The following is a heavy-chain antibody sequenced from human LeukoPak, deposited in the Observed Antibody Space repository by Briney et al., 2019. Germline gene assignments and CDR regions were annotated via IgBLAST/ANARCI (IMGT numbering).Heavy chain of an antibody. Sequence: GGSLRLSCAASGFTFSSYGMSWVRQAPGKGLEWVSAISGSGGSTYYADSVKGRFTISRDNSKNTLYLQMNSLRAEDTAVYYCAKAIRRDCSGGSCYAVSGYWGQGTLVTVSS. CDR2: ISGSGGST. CDR3: AKAIRRDCSGGSCYAVSGY. V-gene: IGHV3-23*01. J-gene: IGHJ4*02. CDR1: GFTFSSYG. D-gene: IGHD2-15*01.